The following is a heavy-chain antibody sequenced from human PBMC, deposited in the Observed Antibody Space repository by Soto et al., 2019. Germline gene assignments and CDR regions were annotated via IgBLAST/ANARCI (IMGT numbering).Heavy chain of an antibody. CDR1: EFTFSSYS. V-gene: IGHV3-48*02. CDR3: ARGRGGFGELLVRYYYYRKGG. Sequence: PGGSLLLSCAASEFTFSSYSMNSVRPAQRKGLEWVSYISSRSSTIYYADSVKGRYTISRDNAKNSLYLQMNSLRDEDTAVYYCARGRGGFGELLVRYYYYRKGGWGQGTTVNVS. D-gene: IGHD3-10*01. J-gene: IGHJ6*01. CDR2: ISSRSSTI.